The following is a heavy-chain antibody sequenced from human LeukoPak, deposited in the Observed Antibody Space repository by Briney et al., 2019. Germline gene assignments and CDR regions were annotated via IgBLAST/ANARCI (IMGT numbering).Heavy chain of an antibody. Sequence: PGGSLRLSCAASGFTFSDYYMSWIRQAPGKGLEWVSYISSSGSTIYYADSVKGRFTISRDNAKNSLYLQMNSLRAEDTAVYYCAKLTAAGTESVDYWGQGALVTVSS. V-gene: IGHV3-11*01. CDR2: ISSSGSTI. CDR3: AKLTAAGTESVDY. J-gene: IGHJ4*02. D-gene: IGHD6-13*01. CDR1: GFTFSDYY.